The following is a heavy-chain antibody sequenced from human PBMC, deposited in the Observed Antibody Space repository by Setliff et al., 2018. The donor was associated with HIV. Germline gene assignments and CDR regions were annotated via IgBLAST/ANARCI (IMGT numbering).Heavy chain of an antibody. J-gene: IGHJ4*02. Sequence: SETLSLTCTVSGASITNGSYYWSWIRQPAGKGLEWIGRLYANGSTNYIPSLKSRVTISVDMSKNQFSLRLTSVTAADTAVYYCARDRGPLDYWGQGTLVTVSS. CDR2: LYANGST. D-gene: IGHD2-15*01. V-gene: IGHV4-61*02. CDR3: ARDRGPLDY. CDR1: GASITNGSYY.